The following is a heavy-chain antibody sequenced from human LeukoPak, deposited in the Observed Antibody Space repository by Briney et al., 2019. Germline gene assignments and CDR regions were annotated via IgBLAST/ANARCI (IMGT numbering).Heavy chain of an antibody. CDR1: GGSFSGHY. Sequence: SETLSLTCAVYGGSFSGHYWSWIRQPPGKGLEWIEEINHSGSTNYNPSLESRVTISVDTSKNHFSLKLSFVTAADTAVYYCASGQYYDLWSGYYVDWGQGTLVTVSA. D-gene: IGHD3-3*01. J-gene: IGHJ4*02. V-gene: IGHV4-34*01. CDR3: ASGQYYDLWSGYYVD. CDR2: INHSGST.